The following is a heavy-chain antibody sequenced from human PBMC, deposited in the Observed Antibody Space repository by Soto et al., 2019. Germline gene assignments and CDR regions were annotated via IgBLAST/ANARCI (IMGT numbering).Heavy chain of an antibody. D-gene: IGHD6-19*01. CDR2: IWHDGSNA. CDR3: ARDGGSAVAGPLDH. CDR1: GFNFSRNA. V-gene: IGHV3-33*01. Sequence: QTGGSLRLSCATSGFNFSRNAMHWVRQAPGKGLEWVALIWHDGSNAYYKDSVKGRFTISRDNSKETVYLQINSLRADDTAVYYCARDGGSAVAGPLDHWGQGXLVTVSS. J-gene: IGHJ4*02.